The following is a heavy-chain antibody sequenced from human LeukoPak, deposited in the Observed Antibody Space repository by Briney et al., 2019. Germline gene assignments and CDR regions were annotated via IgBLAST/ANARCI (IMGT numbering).Heavy chain of an antibody. Sequence: GGSLRLSCAASGFTFSDYAMTWVRQAPGKGLEWVSFIHRSGATTYYADSVKGRFTISRDNVKNTIDLQMSSLRVEGTAVYYCAREVVATRFDNWGQGTLVTVSP. CDR3: AREVVATRFDN. J-gene: IGHJ4*02. CDR2: IHRSGATT. V-gene: IGHV3-23*01. CDR1: GFTFSDYA. D-gene: IGHD5-12*01.